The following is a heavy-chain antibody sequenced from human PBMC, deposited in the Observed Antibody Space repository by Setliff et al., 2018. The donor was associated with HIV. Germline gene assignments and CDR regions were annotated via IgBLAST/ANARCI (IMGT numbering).Heavy chain of an antibody. CDR2: IYHYGSP. CDR3: ARGGRSDGYHIAS. D-gene: IGHD2-15*01. V-gene: IGHV4-59*01. Sequence: SQTLSLTCTVSGGSISIYFWTWIRQSPEKGLEWIGYIYHYGSPNYNPSLQSRVTLSVDTSKNQFSLTLTAVTAADTAVYYCARGGRSDGYHIASWGQGILVTVSS. J-gene: IGHJ4*02. CDR1: GGSISIYF.